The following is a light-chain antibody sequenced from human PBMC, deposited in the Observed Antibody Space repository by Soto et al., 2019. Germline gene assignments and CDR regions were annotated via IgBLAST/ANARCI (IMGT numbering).Light chain of an antibody. J-gene: IGLJ2*01. CDR2: EGC. CDR1: SSDVGSYNL. Sequence: QSALTQPASVSGSPGQSITISCTGTSSDVGSYNLVSWYQQHPGKAPKLMIYEGCKRPSGVSNRFSGSKSGNTASLTISGLQAEDEADYYCCSYAGSSTSVVFGGGTKLTVL. CDR3: CSYAGSSTSVV. V-gene: IGLV2-23*01.